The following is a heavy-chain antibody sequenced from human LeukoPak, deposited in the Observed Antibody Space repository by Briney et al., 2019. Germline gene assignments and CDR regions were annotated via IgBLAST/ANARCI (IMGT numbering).Heavy chain of an antibody. J-gene: IGHJ4*02. CDR2: ISGSGGST. CDR1: GFTFSSYA. CDR3: AKDRSIVGATTFDY. D-gene: IGHD1-26*01. Sequence: GGSLRLSCAASGFTFSSYAMSWVRQAPGQGLEWVSAISGSGGSTYYADSVKGRFTISRDNSKNTLYLQMNSLRAEDTAVYYCAKDRSIVGATTFDYWGQGTLVTVSS. V-gene: IGHV3-23*01.